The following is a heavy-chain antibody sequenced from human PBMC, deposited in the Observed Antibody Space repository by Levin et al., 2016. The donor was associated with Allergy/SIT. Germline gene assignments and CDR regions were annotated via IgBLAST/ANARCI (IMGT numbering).Heavy chain of an antibody. V-gene: IGHV1-18*01. CDR3: ARGITVNDAFDI. CDR2: ISAYNGNT. Sequence: ASVKVSCKASGGTFSSYAISWVRQAPGQGLEWMGWISAYNGNTNYAQKLQGRVTMTTDTSTSTAYMELRSLRSDDTAVYYCARGITVNDAFDIWGQGTMVTVSS. J-gene: IGHJ3*02. CDR1: GGTFSSYA. D-gene: IGHD4-17*01.